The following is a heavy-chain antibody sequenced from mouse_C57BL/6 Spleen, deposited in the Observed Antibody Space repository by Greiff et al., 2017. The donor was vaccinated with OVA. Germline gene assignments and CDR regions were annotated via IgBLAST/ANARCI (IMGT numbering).Heavy chain of an antibody. D-gene: IGHD1-1*01. V-gene: IGHV1-55*01. Sequence: QVQLQQSGAELVKPGASVKMSCKASGYTFTSYWITWVKQRPGQGLEWIGDIYPGSGSTNYNEKFKSKATLTVDTSSSTAYMQLSSLTSEDSAVYYCARDYGSSPDAMDYWGQGTSVTVAS. CDR2: IYPGSGST. CDR3: ARDYGSSPDAMDY. CDR1: GYTFTSYW. J-gene: IGHJ4*01.